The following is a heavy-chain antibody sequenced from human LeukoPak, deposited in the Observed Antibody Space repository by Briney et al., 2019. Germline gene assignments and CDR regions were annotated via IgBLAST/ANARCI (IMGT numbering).Heavy chain of an antibody. CDR3: AKYGPQDSGSSHFDY. Sequence: GSLRLSCAASGFTFSSYAMSWVRQAPGKGLEWVSAIRDSGSSTHYADSVKGRLTTSRDNSKNTLFLQMNSLRAEDTAIYYCAKYGPQDSGSSHFDYWGQGALVTVSS. V-gene: IGHV3-23*01. CDR1: GFTFSSYA. J-gene: IGHJ4*02. D-gene: IGHD1-26*01. CDR2: IRDSGSST.